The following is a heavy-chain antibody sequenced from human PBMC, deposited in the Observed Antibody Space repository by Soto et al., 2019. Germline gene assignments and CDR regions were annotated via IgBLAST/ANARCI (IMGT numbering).Heavy chain of an antibody. CDR1: GFSLSTSGVG. D-gene: IGHD3-16*01. J-gene: IGHJ4*02. V-gene: IGHV2-5*02. CDR2: IYWDDDK. CDR3: AHFDPVLGGEYYFDY. Sequence: QITLKESGPTLVKPTQTLTLTCTFSGFSLSTSGVGVGWIRQPPGKALEWLALIYWDDDKRYSPSLKSRLTITKDTSKTQVVLTMTNMDPVDTATYYCAHFDPVLGGEYYFDYWGQGTLVTVSS.